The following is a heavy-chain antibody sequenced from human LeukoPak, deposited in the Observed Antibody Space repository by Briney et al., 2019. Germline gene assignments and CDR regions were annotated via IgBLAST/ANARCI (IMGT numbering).Heavy chain of an antibody. CDR1: GGSISSYF. V-gene: IGHV4-59*01. D-gene: IGHD3-22*01. CDR2: ISYSGST. CDR3: ARGVGSGGYYGSSHWHLDL. Sequence: PSETPSLTCTVSGGSISSYFWNWVRQPPGKGLEWIGYISYSGSTSYNSSFNSRVTISLDTSKKRVSLKLSFVTAADTAVYFCARGVGSGGYYGSSHWHLDLWGRGTLVTVSS. J-gene: IGHJ2*01.